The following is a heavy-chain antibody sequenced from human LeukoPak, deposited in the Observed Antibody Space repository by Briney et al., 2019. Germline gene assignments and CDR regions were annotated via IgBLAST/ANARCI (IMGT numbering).Heavy chain of an antibody. J-gene: IGHJ4*02. CDR2: IYYSGST. Sequence: PSETLSLTCTVSGGSISSSSYYWGWIRQPPGKGLEWIGSIYYSGSTYYNPSLKSRVTISVDTSKNQFSLKLSSMTPADTDVYYCARRGFGVVYVDYWGQGTLVTVSS. CDR1: GGSISSSSYY. D-gene: IGHD3-3*01. V-gene: IGHV4-39*01. CDR3: ARRGFGVVYVDY.